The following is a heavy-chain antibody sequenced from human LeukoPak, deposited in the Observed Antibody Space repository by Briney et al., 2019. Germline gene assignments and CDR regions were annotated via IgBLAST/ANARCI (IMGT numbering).Heavy chain of an antibody. Sequence: SETLSLTCTVSGGSISSSSYYWGWIRQPPGKGLEWFGNIYYGGSTYYSPSLKSRVTISVDTSKNQFSLKLSSVTAADTAVYYCARDYGDHYFDYWGQGTLVTVSS. CDR2: IYYGGST. CDR1: GGSISSSSYY. V-gene: IGHV4-39*01. D-gene: IGHD4-17*01. J-gene: IGHJ4*02. CDR3: ARDYGDHYFDY.